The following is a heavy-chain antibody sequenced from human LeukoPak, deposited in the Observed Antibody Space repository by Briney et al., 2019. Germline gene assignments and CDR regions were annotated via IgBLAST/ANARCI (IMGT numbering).Heavy chain of an antibody. CDR1: GDSINSLDL. CDR3: ARDRGGYGWFDP. CDR2: IYYSGST. D-gene: IGHD1-26*01. Sequence: SETLSLTCTVSGDSINSLDLWSWIRQPPGTGLEWIGYIYYSGSTYYNPSLKSRVTISVDTSKNQFSLKLSSVTAADTAVYYCARDRGGYGWFDPWGQGTLVTVSS. V-gene: IGHV4-30-4*01. J-gene: IGHJ5*02.